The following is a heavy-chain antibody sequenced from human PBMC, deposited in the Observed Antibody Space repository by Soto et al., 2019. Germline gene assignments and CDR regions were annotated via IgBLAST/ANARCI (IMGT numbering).Heavy chain of an antibody. J-gene: IGHJ4*02. CDR3: AKWTYLDF. D-gene: IGHD5-12*01. Sequence: GGSLRLSCAGSGFTFSNFPLHWVRQAPGKGLEWVAVISFDGANKYYADSVKGRFSISRDTSRNAVYLQMNNLRADDTAIYYCAKWTYLDFWGQGTRVTVSS. V-gene: IGHV3-30-3*02. CDR1: GFTFSNFP. CDR2: ISFDGANK.